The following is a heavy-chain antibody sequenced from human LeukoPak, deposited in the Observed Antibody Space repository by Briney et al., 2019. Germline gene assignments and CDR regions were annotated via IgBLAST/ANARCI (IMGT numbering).Heavy chain of an antibody. CDR1: GFTVSTNY. J-gene: IGHJ3*02. D-gene: IGHD3-10*01. V-gene: IGHV3-53*01. CDR2: VYSGGTT. Sequence: GGSLRLSCAASGFTVSTNYISWVRQAPGKGLEWVSIVYSGGTTSSADSVKGRFTISRDNSKTTLYLQMNSLRAEDTAVYYCARSFGSSAFDIWGQGTMVTVSS. CDR3: ARSFGSSAFDI.